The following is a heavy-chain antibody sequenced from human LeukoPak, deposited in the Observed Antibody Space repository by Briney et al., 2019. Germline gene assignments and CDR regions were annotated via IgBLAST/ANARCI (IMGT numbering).Heavy chain of an antibody. V-gene: IGHV4-39*01. J-gene: IGHJ6*03. D-gene: IGHD4-17*01. CDR2: VYYGGTT. CDR3: ARRATTVTTGYYYYYMDA. Sequence: SETLSLTCTVSGGSINSRSYYWGWIRQPPRNGLEWIGNVYYGGTTYYNPSLKSRVTISEDTSKNQFSLKLSSVTAADTAVYYCARRATTVTTGYYYYYMDAWGKGTTVTVSS. CDR1: GGSINSRSYY.